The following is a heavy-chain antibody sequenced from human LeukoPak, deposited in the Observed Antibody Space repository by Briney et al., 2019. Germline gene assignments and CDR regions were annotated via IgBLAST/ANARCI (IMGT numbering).Heavy chain of an antibody. CDR1: GYTFTSYG. J-gene: IGHJ4*01. Sequence: GASVKVSCKASGYTFTSYGISWVRQAPGQGLEWMGWINPNSGATNYAQKFQGRVTMTRDTSISTAYMELNRLRSDDTAVYSCARETAYRTFYFDYWGHGTLVTVSS. V-gene: IGHV1-2*02. D-gene: IGHD3-16*01. CDR3: ARETAYRTFYFDY. CDR2: INPNSGAT.